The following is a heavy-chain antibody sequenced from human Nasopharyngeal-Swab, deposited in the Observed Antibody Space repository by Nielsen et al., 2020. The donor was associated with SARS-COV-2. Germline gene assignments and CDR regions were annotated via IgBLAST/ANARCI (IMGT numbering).Heavy chain of an antibody. Sequence: SETLSLTCTVSGGSISSYYWNWVRQPPGKGLEWIGYIYYSGSTNYNPSLKSRVTISVDTSKNQFSLKLSSVTAADTAVYYCARGVTFDYWGQGTLVTVSS. J-gene: IGHJ4*02. CDR2: IYYSGST. CDR3: ARGVTFDY. CDR1: GGSISSYY. V-gene: IGHV4-59*01. D-gene: IGHD5-18*01.